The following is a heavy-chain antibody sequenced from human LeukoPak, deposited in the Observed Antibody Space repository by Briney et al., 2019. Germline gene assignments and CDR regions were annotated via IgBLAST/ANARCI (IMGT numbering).Heavy chain of an antibody. CDR1: GGSISRNQY. CDR3: ARHDYSNYVRH. J-gene: IGHJ4*02. CDR2: GFASGST. D-gene: IGHD4-11*01. Sequence: SSETLSLTCTVSGGSISRNQYRSWMRQPAGKGLEWIGRGFASGSTIYNPSLKSRVTISVDESKNQFSLELKSVTAADTAVYYCARHDYSNYVRHWGQGTLITVSS. V-gene: IGHV4-4*07.